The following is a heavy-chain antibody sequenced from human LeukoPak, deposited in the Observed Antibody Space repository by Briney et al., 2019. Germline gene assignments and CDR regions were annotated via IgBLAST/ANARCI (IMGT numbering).Heavy chain of an antibody. CDR1: GFTFSDYY. J-gene: IGHJ5*02. V-gene: IGHV3-11*05. D-gene: IGHD3-22*01. CDR2: ISSSSSYT. CDR3: ARGYYYDSSGPNWFDP. Sequence: GGSLRLSCAASGFTFSDYYMSWIRQAPGKGLEWVSYISSSSSYTNYADSVKGRFTISRDNAKNSLYLQMNSLRAEDTAAYYCARGYYYDSSGPNWFDPWGQGTLVTVSS.